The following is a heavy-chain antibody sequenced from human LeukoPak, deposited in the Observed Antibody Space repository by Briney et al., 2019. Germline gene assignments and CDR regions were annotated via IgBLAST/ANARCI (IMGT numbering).Heavy chain of an antibody. Sequence: SETLSLTCAVYGGSFSGYYWSWIRQPPGKGLEWIGEINQSGSTNYNPSLKSRVTISVDTSKNQFSLKLSSVTAADTAVYYCARALGYCSSTSCSFDIWGLGTMVTVSS. J-gene: IGHJ3*02. CDR3: ARALGYCSSTSCSFDI. V-gene: IGHV4-34*01. CDR2: INQSGST. D-gene: IGHD2-2*01. CDR1: GGSFSGYY.